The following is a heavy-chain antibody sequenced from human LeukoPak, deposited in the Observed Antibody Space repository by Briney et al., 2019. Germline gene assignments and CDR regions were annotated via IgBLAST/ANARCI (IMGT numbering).Heavy chain of an antibody. D-gene: IGHD6-6*01. Sequence: ASVKVSCKASGYTFTSYYMHWVRQAPGQGLEWMGIINPSGGSTSYAQKFQGRVTMTRDTSTSTVYMELSSLRSEDTAVYYCARVQVALAARPRWDYWGQGTLVTVSS. CDR2: INPSGGST. CDR1: GYTFTSYY. CDR3: ARVQVALAARPRWDY. J-gene: IGHJ4*02. V-gene: IGHV1-46*01.